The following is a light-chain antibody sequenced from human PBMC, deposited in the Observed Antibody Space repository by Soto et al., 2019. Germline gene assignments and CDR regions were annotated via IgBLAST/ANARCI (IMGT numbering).Light chain of an antibody. J-gene: IGLJ2*01. V-gene: IGLV2-14*01. CDR2: EVS. Sequence: QSALTQPASVSGSPGQSITISCTGTSSEVGGYNYVSWYQQHPGKAPKLLIYEVSNRPSGVSNRFSGSKSGNTASLPISGLQAEDEADYDCSSYTSSSPLVVFGGGTKVTVL. CDR3: SSYTSSSPLVV. CDR1: SSEVGGYNY.